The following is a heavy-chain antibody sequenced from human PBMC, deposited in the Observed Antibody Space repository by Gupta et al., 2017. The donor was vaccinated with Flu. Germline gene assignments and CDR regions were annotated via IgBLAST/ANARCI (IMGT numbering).Heavy chain of an antibody. Sequence: HWVRQAPGKGLEWVAVIWYDGSNKYYADSVKGRFTISRDNSKNTLYLQMNSLRAEDTAVYYCARDFWSGFDYWGQGTLVTVSS. CDR2: IWYDGSNK. D-gene: IGHD3-3*01. V-gene: IGHV3-33*01. CDR3: ARDFWSGFDY. J-gene: IGHJ4*02.